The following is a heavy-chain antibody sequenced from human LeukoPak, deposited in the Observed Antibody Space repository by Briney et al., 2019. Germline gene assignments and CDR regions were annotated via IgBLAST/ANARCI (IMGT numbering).Heavy chain of an antibody. J-gene: IGHJ4*02. CDR3: ARGKRRFDY. V-gene: IGHV3-11*01. Sequence: PGGSLRLSCAASGSNFSDYYMSWIRQAPGKGLEWVSYISSSGYSTYYAASVKGRFTISRDNARISLYLQMNSLTPEDTAVYYCARGKRRFDYWGQGTLVFVSS. CDR1: GSNFSDYY. CDR2: ISSSGYST.